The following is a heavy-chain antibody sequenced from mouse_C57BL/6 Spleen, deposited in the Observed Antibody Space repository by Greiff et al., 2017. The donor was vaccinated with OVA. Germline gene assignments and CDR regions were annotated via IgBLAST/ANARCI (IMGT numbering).Heavy chain of an antibody. J-gene: IGHJ2*01. Sequence: EVQLQQSGPELVKPGASVKISCKASGYTFTDYYMNWVKQSHGKSLEWIGDINPNNGGTSYNQKFKGKATLTVDKSSSTAYMELRSLTSEDSAVYYCARKVGGNYYFDYWGQGTTLTVSS. CDR2: INPNNGGT. CDR3: ARKVGGNYYFDY. V-gene: IGHV1-26*01. CDR1: GYTFTDYY.